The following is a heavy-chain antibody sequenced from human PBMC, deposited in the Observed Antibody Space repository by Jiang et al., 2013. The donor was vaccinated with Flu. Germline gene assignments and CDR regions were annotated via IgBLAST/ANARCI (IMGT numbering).Heavy chain of an antibody. CDR1: GVSITRSRYY. D-gene: IGHD3-10*01. V-gene: IGHV4-39*02. CDR3: ARASYYHDSGTYKAFDV. Sequence: GPGLVKPSETLSLSCNVSGVSITRSRYYWGWIRQPPGKGLEWVGNVFYNGNSYFKPSLGSRVTISVDTSRNQFSLKLTSVTAADTAVYYRARASYYHDSGTYKAFDVWGPGTVVTVSS. CDR2: VFYNGNS. J-gene: IGHJ3*01.